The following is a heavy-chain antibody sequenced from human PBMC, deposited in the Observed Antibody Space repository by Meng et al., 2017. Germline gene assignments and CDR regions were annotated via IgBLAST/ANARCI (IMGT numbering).Heavy chain of an antibody. D-gene: IGHD6-19*01. J-gene: IGHJ5*02. Sequence: ASVKVSCKASGYRFTAFFLHWLRQAPGQGLEWMGRINPSSGDTDYAQKFQDRVTVTRNTSVNTAYMELRSLISDDTAVYYCTTVGASAWFGGGSWGQGTLVTVSS. CDR3: TTVGASAWFGGGS. CDR1: GYRFTAFF. V-gene: IGHV1-2*06. CDR2: INPSSGDT.